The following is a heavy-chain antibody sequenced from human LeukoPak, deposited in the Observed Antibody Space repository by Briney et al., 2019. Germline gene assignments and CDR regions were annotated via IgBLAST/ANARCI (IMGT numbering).Heavy chain of an antibody. J-gene: IGHJ3*02. V-gene: IGHV3-23*01. Sequence: GGSLRLSCAASGFTFSSYAMTWVRQAPGKGLEWVSSIRGSGDSTYYADSVKGRFTISRNNSKNTLYLQMNSLRAEDTAVYYCARESIAAAGSITDAFDIWGQGTMVTVSS. D-gene: IGHD6-13*01. CDR3: ARESIAAAGSITDAFDI. CDR2: IRGSGDST. CDR1: GFTFSSYA.